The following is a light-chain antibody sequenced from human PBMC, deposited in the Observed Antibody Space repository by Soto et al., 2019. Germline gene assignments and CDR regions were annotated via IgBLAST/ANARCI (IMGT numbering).Light chain of an antibody. CDR2: EVS. V-gene: IGLV2-8*01. Sequence: QSVLTQPPSPSGSLGQSVTIPCTGNSIAVGHSSFISWYQQHPGKGPKLIIYEVSKRPSGVPDRFSGSKSGNTASLSVSGLQDEDEADYFCNAQADNGKHVFGTGTKLTVL. J-gene: IGLJ1*01. CDR3: NAQADNGKHV. CDR1: SIAVGHSSF.